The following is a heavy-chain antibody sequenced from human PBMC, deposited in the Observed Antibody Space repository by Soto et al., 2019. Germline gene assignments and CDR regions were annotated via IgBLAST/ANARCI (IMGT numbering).Heavy chain of an antibody. CDR1: GYTFTGYY. V-gene: IGHV1-2*02. J-gene: IGHJ3*02. CDR3: ARVTDYYDSSGYFLGAFDI. CDR2: INPNSGGT. Sequence: ASVKVSCKASGYTFTGYYMHWVRQAPGQGLEWMGWINPNSGGTNYAQKFQGRVTMTRDTSISTAYMELSRLRSDDTAVYYCARVTDYYDSSGYFLGAFDIWGQGTMVTVSS. D-gene: IGHD3-22*01.